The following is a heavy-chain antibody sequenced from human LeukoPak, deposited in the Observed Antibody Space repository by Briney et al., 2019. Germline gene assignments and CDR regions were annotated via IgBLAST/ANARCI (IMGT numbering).Heavy chain of an antibody. Sequence: GRSLRLSCAASGFTFSSYAMHWVRQAPGKGLEWVAVISYDGSNKYYADSVKGRFTISRDNSKNTLYLQMNSLRAEDTAVYYCARDWQRYSSSWRNFDYWGQGTLVTVSS. CDR1: GFTFSSYA. V-gene: IGHV3-30-3*01. D-gene: IGHD6-13*01. J-gene: IGHJ4*02. CDR2: ISYDGSNK. CDR3: ARDWQRYSSSWRNFDY.